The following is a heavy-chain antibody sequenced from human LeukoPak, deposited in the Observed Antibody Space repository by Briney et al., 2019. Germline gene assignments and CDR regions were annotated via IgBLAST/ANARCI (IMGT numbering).Heavy chain of an antibody. J-gene: IGHJ4*02. CDR1: GGSISSGGYS. Sequence: SETLSLTCAVSGGSISSGGYSWSWIRQPPGKGLEWIGYIYYSGSTNYNPSLKSRVTISVDTSKNQFSLKLSSVTAADTAVYYCARGPYYYDSSGYYYWGQGTLVTVSS. V-gene: IGHV4-61*08. D-gene: IGHD3-22*01. CDR3: ARGPYYYDSSGYYY. CDR2: IYYSGST.